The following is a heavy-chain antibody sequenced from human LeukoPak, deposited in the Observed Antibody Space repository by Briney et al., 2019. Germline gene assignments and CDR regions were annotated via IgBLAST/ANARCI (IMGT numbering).Heavy chain of an antibody. Sequence: GGPLRLSCAASVFTFSKYWMLGVRQAPGKRVEGVSRINTDGTVTTYADSVKGRFTVSRDNADNTMFLQMNSVRDEDTAVYYCATKQWLAPPPDSWGQGTPVTVSS. CDR1: VFTFSKYW. CDR3: ATKQWLAPPPDS. J-gene: IGHJ4*02. D-gene: IGHD6-19*01. CDR2: INTDGTVT. V-gene: IGHV3-74*01.